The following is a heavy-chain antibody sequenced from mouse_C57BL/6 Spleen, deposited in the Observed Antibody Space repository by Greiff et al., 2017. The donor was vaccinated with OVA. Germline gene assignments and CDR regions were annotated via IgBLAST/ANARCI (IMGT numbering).Heavy chain of an antibody. CDR2: IRSKSNNYAT. CDR1: GFSFNTYA. J-gene: IGHJ2*01. CDR3: VSDRFDY. V-gene: IGHV10-1*01. Sequence: EVKLVESGGGLVQPKGSLKLSCAASGFSFNTYAMNWVRPAPGKGLEWVARIRSKSNNYATYYADSVKDRFTISRDDSESMLYLQMNNLRTEDTSMYYCVSDRFDYWGQGTTLTVSS.